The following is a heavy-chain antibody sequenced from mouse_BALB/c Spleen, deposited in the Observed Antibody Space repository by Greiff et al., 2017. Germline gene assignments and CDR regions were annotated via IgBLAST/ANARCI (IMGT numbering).Heavy chain of an antibody. Sequence: EVKLMESGGGLVQPGGSRKLSCAASGFTFSSFGMHWVRQAPEKGLEWVAYISSGSSTIYYADTVKGRFTISRDNPKNTLFLQMTSLRSEDTAMYYCARRDYSFDYWGQGTTLTVSS. CDR3: ARRDYSFDY. CDR1: GFTFSSFG. V-gene: IGHV5-17*02. CDR2: ISSGSSTI. J-gene: IGHJ2*01.